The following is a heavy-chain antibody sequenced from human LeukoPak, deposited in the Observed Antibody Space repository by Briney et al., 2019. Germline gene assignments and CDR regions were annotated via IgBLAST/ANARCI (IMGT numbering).Heavy chain of an antibody. Sequence: GASVKVSCKASGGTFSSYAISWVRQAPGQGLEWMGRIIPILGIANYAQKFQGRVTITADKSTSTAYMELSSLRSEDTAVYYCARVNVGGVIVPNFDYWGQGTLVTVSS. CDR2: IIPILGIA. CDR1: GGTFSSYA. J-gene: IGHJ4*02. V-gene: IGHV1-69*04. D-gene: IGHD3-16*02. CDR3: ARVNVGGVIVPNFDY.